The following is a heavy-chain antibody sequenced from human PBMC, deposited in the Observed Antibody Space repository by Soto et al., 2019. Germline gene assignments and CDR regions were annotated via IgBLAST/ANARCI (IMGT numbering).Heavy chain of an antibody. CDR1: GYSFTSYW. CDR2: IYPGDSDT. Sequence: GESLKISCKGSGYSFTSYWIGWVRQMPGKGLEWMGIIYPGDSDTRYSPSFQGQVTISADKSISTAYLQWSSLKASDTAMYYCARPLIAARPNYYYGMDVWGQGTTVTVSS. CDR3: ARPLIAARPNYYYGMDV. D-gene: IGHD6-6*01. J-gene: IGHJ6*02. V-gene: IGHV5-51*01.